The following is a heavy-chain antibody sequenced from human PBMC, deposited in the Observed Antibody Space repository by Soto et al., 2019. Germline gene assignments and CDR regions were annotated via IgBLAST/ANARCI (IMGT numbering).Heavy chain of an antibody. V-gene: IGHV1-69*01. CDR3: ARETSNYYGSGSYLYYFDY. CDR1: GGTFSSYA. CDR2: IIPSFGTA. D-gene: IGHD3-10*01. Sequence: QVQLVQSGAEVKKPGSSVKVSCKASGGTFSSYAISWVRQAPGQGLEWMGGIIPSFGTANYAQKFQGRVTITADEATSTPYMELSSLKSEDTAVYYCARETSNYYGSGSYLYYFDYWGQGTLVTVSS. J-gene: IGHJ4*02.